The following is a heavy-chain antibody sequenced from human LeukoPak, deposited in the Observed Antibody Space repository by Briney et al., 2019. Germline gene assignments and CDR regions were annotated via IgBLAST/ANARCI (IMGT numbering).Heavy chain of an antibody. CDR2: ISSSSSYI. V-gene: IGHV3-21*04. D-gene: IGHD3/OR15-3a*01. Sequence: GGSLRLSCAASGFTFSSYSMNWARQAPGKGLEWVSSISSSSSYIYYADSVKGRFTISRDNAKNSLYLQMNSLRAEDTALYYCARGLDSQGFDYWGQGTLVTVSS. CDR1: GFTFSSYS. J-gene: IGHJ4*02. CDR3: ARGLDSQGFDY.